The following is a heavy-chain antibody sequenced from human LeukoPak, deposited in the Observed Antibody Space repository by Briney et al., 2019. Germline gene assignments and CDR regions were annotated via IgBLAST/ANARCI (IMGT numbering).Heavy chain of an antibody. J-gene: IGHJ5*02. CDR1: GFTFSPYS. Sequence: GGSLRLSCAAASGFTFSPYSMTWVRQAPGKGLEWVSTISGNGANTYYGDSVKGRFTISRDNSKNTLYLQMNSLRVDDTAVYYCVKGGVVNWFDPWGQGNLVTVSS. CDR2: ISGNGANT. D-gene: IGHD3-10*01. CDR3: VKGGVVNWFDP. V-gene: IGHV3-23*01.